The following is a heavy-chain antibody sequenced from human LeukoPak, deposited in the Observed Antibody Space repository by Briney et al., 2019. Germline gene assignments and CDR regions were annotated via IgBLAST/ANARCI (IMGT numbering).Heavy chain of an antibody. D-gene: IGHD5-18*01. CDR1: GGSISSSSYY. Sequence: PSETLSLTCTVSGGSISSSSYYWGWIRQPPGKGLEWIGSIYYSGSTYYNPSLKSRVTISVDTSKNQFSLKLSSVTAADTAVYYCATRYSSGSSRVDDAFDIWGQGTMVTVSS. V-gene: IGHV4-39*01. CDR3: ATRYSSGSSRVDDAFDI. CDR2: IYYSGST. J-gene: IGHJ3*02.